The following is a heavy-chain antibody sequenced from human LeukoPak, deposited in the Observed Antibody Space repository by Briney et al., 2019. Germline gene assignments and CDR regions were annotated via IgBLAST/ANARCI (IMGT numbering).Heavy chain of an antibody. CDR3: ARLYYGSGSYGLYYYGMDV. J-gene: IGHJ6*02. V-gene: IGHV4-34*01. CDR1: GGSFSGYY. Sequence: PSETLSLTCAVYGGSFSGYYWSWIRQPPGKGPEWIGEINHSGSTNYNPSLKSRVTISVDTSKNQFSLKLSSVTAAGTAVYYCARLYYGSGSYGLYYYGMDVWGQGTTVTVSS. D-gene: IGHD3-10*01. CDR2: INHSGST.